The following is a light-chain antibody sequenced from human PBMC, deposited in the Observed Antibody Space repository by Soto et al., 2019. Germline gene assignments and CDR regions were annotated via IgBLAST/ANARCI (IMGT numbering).Light chain of an antibody. CDR3: QQYYSTPYT. CDR2: WAS. V-gene: IGKV4-1*01. Sequence: DIVMTQAPDSLAVSLGERATINCKSSQSVLYSSNNKNYLAWYQQKPGQPPNLLIYWASTRESGVPDRFSGSGSGTAFTLTISSLQAEDVAVYNCQQYYSTPYTFGQGTKLEIK. J-gene: IGKJ2*01. CDR1: QSVLYSSNNKNY.